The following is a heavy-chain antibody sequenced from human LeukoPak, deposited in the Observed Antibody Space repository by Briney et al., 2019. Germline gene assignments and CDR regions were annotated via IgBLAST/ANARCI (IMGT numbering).Heavy chain of an antibody. V-gene: IGHV1-58*01. CDR2: IVVGSGNT. CDR3: ARDSSEIRSLIVH. J-gene: IGHJ1*01. CDR1: GFTFTSSA. Sequence: SVKVSCKASGFTFTSSAVQWVRQARGQRLEWIGWIVVGSGNTNYAQKFQERVTITRDMSTSTAYMELSSLRSEDTAVYYCARDSSEIRSLIVHWGQGTLVTVSS. D-gene: IGHD1-14*01.